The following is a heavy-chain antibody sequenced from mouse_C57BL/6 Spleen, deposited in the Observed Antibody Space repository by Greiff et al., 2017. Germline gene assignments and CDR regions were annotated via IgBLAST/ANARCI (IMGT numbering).Heavy chain of an antibody. D-gene: IGHD2-4*01. CDR1: GYTFTSYW. Sequence: QVQLKQPGAELVRPGSSVKLSCKASGYTFTSYWMHWVKQRPIQGLEWIGNIDPSDSETHYNQKFKDKATLTVDKSSSTAYMQLSSLTSEEAAVYYCARLGGGLRRARAMDYWGQGTSVTVS. CDR2: IDPSDSET. V-gene: IGHV1-52*01. CDR3: ARLGGGLRRARAMDY. J-gene: IGHJ4*01.